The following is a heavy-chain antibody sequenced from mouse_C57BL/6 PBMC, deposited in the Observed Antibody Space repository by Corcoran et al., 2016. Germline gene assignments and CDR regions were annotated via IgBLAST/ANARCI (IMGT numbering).Heavy chain of an antibody. V-gene: IGHV1-26*01. CDR2: INPNNGGT. D-gene: IGHD1-1*01. CDR1: GYTFTDYY. Sequence: EVQLQQSGPELVQPGASVKISCKASGYTFTDYYLNWVKQSHGKSLEWIGDINPNNGGTSYKQKFKGKATLTVHKSSSTAYMELRSLTSEDSAVYYCASLYYYGSSGFAYWGQGTLVTVSA. CDR3: ASLYYYGSSGFAY. J-gene: IGHJ3*01.